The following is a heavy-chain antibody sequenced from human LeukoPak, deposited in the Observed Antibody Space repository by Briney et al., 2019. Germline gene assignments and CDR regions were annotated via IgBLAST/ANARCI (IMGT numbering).Heavy chain of an antibody. Sequence: GGSLRLSCAASGFTFSSYWMHWVRQAPGKGLVWVSRINSDGSSTSYADSVKGRFTISRDNAKNTLYLQVNSLRAEDTAVYYCARVPPPSSTSFTFDYWGQGTLVTVSS. J-gene: IGHJ4*02. CDR2: INSDGSST. V-gene: IGHV3-74*01. CDR3: ARVPPPSSTSFTFDY. CDR1: GFTFSSYW. D-gene: IGHD2-2*01.